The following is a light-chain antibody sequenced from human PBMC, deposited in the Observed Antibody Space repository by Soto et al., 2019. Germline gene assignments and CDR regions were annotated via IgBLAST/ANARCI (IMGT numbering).Light chain of an antibody. Sequence: DIQMTQSPSTLSASVGDRVTITCRASQSISSWLAWYQQKPGKAPKLLIYQAPRLASGVPSRFSGSGSGTEFTRTISGPQPDDFETYYCLQDYKYPRTVGPGTKVDSK. J-gene: IGKJ1*01. CDR1: QSISSW. CDR3: LQDYKYPRT. V-gene: IGKV1-5*03. CDR2: QAP.